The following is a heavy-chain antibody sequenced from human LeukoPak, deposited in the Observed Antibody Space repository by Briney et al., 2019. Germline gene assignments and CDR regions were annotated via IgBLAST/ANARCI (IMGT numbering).Heavy chain of an antibody. V-gene: IGHV3-20*01. CDR3: ARDGTDSSGKYYFDY. D-gene: IGHD6-25*01. J-gene: IGHJ4*02. CDR2: INWNGGST. Sequence: PGGSLRLSCAASGFTVSSNYMSWVRQAPGKGLEWVSGINWNGGSTGYADSVKGRFTISRDNAKNSLYLQMNSLRAEDTALYHCARDGTDSSGKYYFDYWGQGTLVTVSS. CDR1: GFTVSSNY.